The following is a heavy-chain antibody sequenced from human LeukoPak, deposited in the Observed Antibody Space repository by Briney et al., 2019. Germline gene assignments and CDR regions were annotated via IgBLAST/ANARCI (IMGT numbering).Heavy chain of an antibody. J-gene: IGHJ6*03. V-gene: IGHV1-69*13. CDR3: AGIPVFGVVLHQEPV. CDR2: IIPIFGTA. Sequence: SVKVSCKASGGTFSSYAISWVRQAPGQGLEWMGGIIPIFGTANYAQKFQGRVTITADESTSTAYMELSSLRFDDTAVYFCAGIPVFGVVLHQEPVWGKGTTVTVSS. CDR1: GGTFSSYA. D-gene: IGHD3-3*01.